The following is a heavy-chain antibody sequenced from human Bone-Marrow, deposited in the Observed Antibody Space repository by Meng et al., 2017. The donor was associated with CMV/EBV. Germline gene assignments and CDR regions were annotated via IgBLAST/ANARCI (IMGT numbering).Heavy chain of an antibody. CDR1: GFTFSNYA. CDR2: ISSNGNNK. J-gene: IGHJ4*02. V-gene: IGHV3-30-3*01. Sequence: GESLKISCAASGFTFSNYAMHWVRQAPGKGLEWVTVISSNGNNKYYADSVKGRFTISRDNSKNKLYLQMNSLRAEDTAMYYCARGGRFLEWLSEAPDYWGQGTLVTVSS. CDR3: ARGGRFLEWLSEAPDY. D-gene: IGHD3-3*01.